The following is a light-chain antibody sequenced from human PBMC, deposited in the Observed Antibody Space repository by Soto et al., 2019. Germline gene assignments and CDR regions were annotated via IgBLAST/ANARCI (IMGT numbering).Light chain of an antibody. V-gene: IGKV3-15*01. Sequence: EIVMTQSPATLSVSPGERATLSCRASQDININLAWYQQKAGQAPRLLIYPASTRAAGIPARFSGTGSETDFTLTIDSLQSEDFAVYYCQQYDNWPPYTFGQGTRLEIK. CDR2: PAS. J-gene: IGKJ5*01. CDR1: QDININ. CDR3: QQYDNWPPYT.